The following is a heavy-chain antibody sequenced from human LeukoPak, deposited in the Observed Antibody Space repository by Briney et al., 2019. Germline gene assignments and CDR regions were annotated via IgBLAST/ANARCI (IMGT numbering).Heavy chain of an antibody. CDR3: ARGFDY. J-gene: IGHJ4*02. Sequence: AGRSLRLSCAASGFTFSSYAMHWVRQAPGKGLEWVAVISYDGSNKYYADSVKGRFAISRDNSKNTLYLQMNSLGAEDTAVYYCARGFDYWGQGTLVTVSS. V-gene: IGHV3-30*09. CDR2: ISYDGSNK. CDR1: GFTFSSYA.